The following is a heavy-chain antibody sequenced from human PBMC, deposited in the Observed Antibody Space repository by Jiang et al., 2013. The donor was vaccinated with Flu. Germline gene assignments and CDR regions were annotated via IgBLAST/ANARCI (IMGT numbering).Heavy chain of an antibody. CDR3: ARSWSIVGATNSYFDY. CDR2: ISYDGSNE. J-gene: IGHJ4*02. CDR1: GFTFRSYA. D-gene: IGHD1-26*01. V-gene: IGHV3-30-3*01. Sequence: VQLLESGGGVVQPGRSLRLSCAASGFTFRSYAMHWVRQAPGKGLEWVAVISYDGSNEYYADSVKGRFTISRDNFKNTLYLQMNSLRAEDTAVYYCARSWSIVGATNSYFDYWGQGTLVTVSS.